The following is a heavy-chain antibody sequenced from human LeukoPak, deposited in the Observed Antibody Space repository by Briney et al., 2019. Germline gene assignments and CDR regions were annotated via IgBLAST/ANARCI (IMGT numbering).Heavy chain of an antibody. CDR3: AKLERRQYYFDY. CDR2: ISYDGSNK. D-gene: IGHD1-1*01. Sequence: PGRSLRLSCAASGFTFSSYAMHWVRQAPGKGLEWVAVISYDGSNKYYADSVKGRFTISRDNAKNSLYLQMNSLRAEDTAVYYCAKLERRQYYFDYWGQGTLVTVSS. V-gene: IGHV3-30-3*02. CDR1: GFTFSSYA. J-gene: IGHJ4*02.